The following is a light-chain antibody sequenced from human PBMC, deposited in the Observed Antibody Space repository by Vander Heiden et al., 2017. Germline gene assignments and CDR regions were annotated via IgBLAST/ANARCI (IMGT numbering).Light chain of an antibody. Sequence: QSVLTQPPSVSGTPGQRVTITCSGSSSNIGSNTGNWYQQLPGTAPKLLIYSNNQRPSGVPDRFSGSKSGPSASLAISGLQSEDEADYYCAAWDDSLNGYVFGTGTKVTVL. V-gene: IGLV1-44*01. CDR1: SSNIGSNT. CDR3: AAWDDSLNGYV. J-gene: IGLJ1*01. CDR2: SNN.